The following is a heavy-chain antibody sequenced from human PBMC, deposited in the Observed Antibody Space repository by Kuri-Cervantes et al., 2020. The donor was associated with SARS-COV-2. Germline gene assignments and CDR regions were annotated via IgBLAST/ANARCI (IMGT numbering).Heavy chain of an antibody. CDR3: ARYEIGERDSSSSYDY. D-gene: IGHD6-6*01. CDR1: GYTFTSYG. Sequence: ASVKVSCKASGYTFTSYGISWVRQAPGQGLEWMGWISAYNGNTNYAQKLQGRVTMTTDTSTSTAYMELRSLRSDDTAVYYCARYEIGERDSSSSYDYWGRGTLVTVSS. CDR2: ISAYNGNT. V-gene: IGHV1-18*01. J-gene: IGHJ4*02.